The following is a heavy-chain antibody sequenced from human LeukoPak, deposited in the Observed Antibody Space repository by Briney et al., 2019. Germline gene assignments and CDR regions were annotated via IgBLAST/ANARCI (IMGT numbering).Heavy chain of an antibody. Sequence: GGSLRLSCAASGFTFSSYSMNWVRQAPGKGLEWVSGSSGRDGTTAYADPVKGRFTISRDSSRNSLFLQLDSLRPEDTAVYYCAKDVMATMSSGGYYFDHWGQGTLVTVSS. CDR3: AKDVMATMSSGGYYFDH. V-gene: IGHV3-23*01. CDR1: GFTFSSYS. J-gene: IGHJ4*02. D-gene: IGHD5-12*01. CDR2: SSGRDGTT.